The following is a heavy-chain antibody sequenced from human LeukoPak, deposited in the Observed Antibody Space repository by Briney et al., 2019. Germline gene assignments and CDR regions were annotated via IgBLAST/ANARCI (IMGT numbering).Heavy chain of an antibody. CDR1: GFAFSSYA. D-gene: IGHD3-9*01. V-gene: IGHV3-23*01. J-gene: IGHJ4*02. Sequence: TGGSLRLSCAASGFAFSSYAMSWVRQTPGKGQEWVSGISSSGGSTYYPESVKGRFTISRDNSKNTLYLQMNGLRAEDTAVYTCAKSKRDVLTGYYFDDWGQGTLVTVSS. CDR2: ISSSGGST. CDR3: AKSKRDVLTGYYFDD.